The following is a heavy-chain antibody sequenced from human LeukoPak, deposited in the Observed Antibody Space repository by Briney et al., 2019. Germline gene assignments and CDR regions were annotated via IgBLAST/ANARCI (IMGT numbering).Heavy chain of an antibody. CDR1: GGSISSSSYY. V-gene: IGHV4-39*01. D-gene: IGHD3-10*01. CDR2: IYYSGST. Sequence: SETLSLTCTVSGGSISSSSYYWGWMRPPPGQGLEWIGSIYYSGSTYYNPSLKSRVTISVDTSKNQFSLKLSSVTAAETAVDYCALGFGEVDYWGQGTLVTVSS. J-gene: IGHJ4*02. CDR3: ALGFGEVDY.